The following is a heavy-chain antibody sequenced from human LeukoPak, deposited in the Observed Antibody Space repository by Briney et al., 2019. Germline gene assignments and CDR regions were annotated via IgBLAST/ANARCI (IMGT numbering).Heavy chain of an antibody. Sequence: PSETLSLTCAIYDGSFSGYYWSWIRQPPGKGLEWIGGISHSGSTNYNPSLESRVTISLDTSKTHSSLRLTSVTAADTAVYYCAGGSTGSAYDYWGQGALVTVS. V-gene: IGHV4-34*01. CDR2: ISHSGST. CDR1: DGSFSGYY. CDR3: AGGSTGSAYDY. D-gene: IGHD7-27*01. J-gene: IGHJ4*02.